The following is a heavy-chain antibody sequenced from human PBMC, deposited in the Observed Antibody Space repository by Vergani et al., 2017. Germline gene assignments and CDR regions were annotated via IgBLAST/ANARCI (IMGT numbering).Heavy chain of an antibody. CDR2: TWYDGNNK. CDR1: GFTFNQYG. D-gene: IGHD2-2*01. Sequence: QVQLVESGGGVVQPGRSLRLSCAASGFTFNQYGMHWVRQAPGKGLEWVAVTWYDGNNKQYADSVKGRFTISRDNSKSTMYLQMNSLRAEDTAVYYCARDSPLVVPAAIFYYYYGMDVWGQGTTVTVSS. V-gene: IGHV3-33*01. J-gene: IGHJ6*02. CDR3: ARDSPLVVPAAIFYYYYGMDV.